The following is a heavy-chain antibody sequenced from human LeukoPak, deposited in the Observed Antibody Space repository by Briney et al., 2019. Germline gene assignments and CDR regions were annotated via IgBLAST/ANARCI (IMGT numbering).Heavy chain of an antibody. V-gene: IGHV1-69*13. D-gene: IGHD3-10*01. J-gene: IGHJ4*02. CDR3: ARDGPYGSGSSTFDY. Sequence: ASVKVSCKASGGTFSSYAISWVRQAPGQGLEWMGGIIPIFGTANYAQKFQGRVTITADESTSTAYMELSSLRSEDTAVYYCARDGPYGSGSSTFDYWGQGTLVTVSS. CDR2: IIPIFGTA. CDR1: GGTFSSYA.